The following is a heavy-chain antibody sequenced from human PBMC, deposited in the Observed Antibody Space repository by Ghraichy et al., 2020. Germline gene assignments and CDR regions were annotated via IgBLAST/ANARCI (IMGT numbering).Heavy chain of an antibody. CDR1: GFSFSSTA. CDR3: AKDFTGSFY. D-gene: IGHD1-26*01. J-gene: IGHJ4*02. V-gene: IGHV3-23*01. CDR2: ISGSGDKT. Sequence: GGSLRLSCAASGFSFSSTAMSWVRQAPGRGLEWLSAISGSGDKTHYADSVKGRFVISRDNSKNTLYLQTSSLRAEDTAVYYCAKDFTGSFYGGQGTLVTVSS.